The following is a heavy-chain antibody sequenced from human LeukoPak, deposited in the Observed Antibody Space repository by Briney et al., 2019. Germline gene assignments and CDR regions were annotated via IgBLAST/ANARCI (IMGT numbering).Heavy chain of an antibody. CDR1: GFTFSSYT. J-gene: IGHJ4*02. CDR2: ITTSSTYI. CDR3: ARGEGYYASGNYYIDY. Sequence: GGSLTLTCAASGFTFSSYTMNWVRQAPGKGLEWVSSITTSSTYIYYADSVRGRFTISRDNAKNSLYLRMSSLRVEDTAVYYCARGEGYYASGNYYIDYWGQGRLVVVSS. D-gene: IGHD3-10*01. V-gene: IGHV3-21*01.